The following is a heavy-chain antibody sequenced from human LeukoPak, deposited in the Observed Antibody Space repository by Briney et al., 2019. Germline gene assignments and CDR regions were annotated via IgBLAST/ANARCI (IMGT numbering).Heavy chain of an antibody. D-gene: IGHD6-13*01. V-gene: IGHV1-2*02. J-gene: IGHJ3*02. CDR3: ARALGSAAGTGAFDI. CDR2: INPNSGGT. Sequence: GASVKVSCKASGYTFTGYYMHWVRQAPGQGLEWMGWINPNSGGTNYAQKFQGRVTMTRDTSISTAYMELSRLRSDDTAVCYCARALGSAAGTGAFDIWGQGTMVTVSS. CDR1: GYTFTGYY.